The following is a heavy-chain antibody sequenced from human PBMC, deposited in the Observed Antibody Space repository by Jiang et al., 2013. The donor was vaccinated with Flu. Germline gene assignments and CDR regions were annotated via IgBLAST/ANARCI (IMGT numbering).Heavy chain of an antibody. CDR2: IDTNTGNP. CDR1: GYTFSSHA. D-gene: IGHD2-15*01. J-gene: IGHJ5*02. V-gene: IGHV7-4-1*02. Sequence: CKASGYTFSSHAMNWVRQAPGQGLEWMGWIDTNTGNPTYAQGFTGRFVFSLDTSVTTTYLQISSLMAEDTAVYYCARGLPPERYCTGGSCYSGDPYVAFDPWGQGTLVTVSS. CDR3: ARGLPPERYCTGGSCYSGDPYVAFDP.